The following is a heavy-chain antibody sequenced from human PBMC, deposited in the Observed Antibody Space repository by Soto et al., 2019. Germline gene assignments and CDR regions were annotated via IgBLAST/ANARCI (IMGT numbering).Heavy chain of an antibody. D-gene: IGHD2-15*01. J-gene: IGHJ4*02. CDR3: AKDVSYCSGGSCYVYYFDY. V-gene: IGHV3-23*01. Sequence: TGGSLRLSCAASGFTFSSYAMSWVRQAPGKGLEWVSAISGSGGSTYYADSVKGRFTISRDNSKNTLYLQMNSLRAEDTAVYYCAKDVSYCSGGSCYVYYFDYWGQGTLVTVSS. CDR1: GFTFSSYA. CDR2: ISGSGGST.